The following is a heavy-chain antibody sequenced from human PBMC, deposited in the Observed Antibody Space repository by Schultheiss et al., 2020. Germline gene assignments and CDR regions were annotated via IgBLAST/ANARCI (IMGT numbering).Heavy chain of an antibody. J-gene: IGHJ3*02. Sequence: SETLSLTCTVSGGSISSGGYYWSWIRQHPGKGLEWIGYIYYSGSTYYNPSLKSLVTISVDTSKNQFSLKLSSVTAADTAVYYCARTGDLFDAFDIWGQGTMVNVSS. CDR2: IYYSGST. CDR1: GGSISSGGYY. CDR3: ARTGDLFDAFDI. D-gene: IGHD7-27*01. V-gene: IGHV4-31*01.